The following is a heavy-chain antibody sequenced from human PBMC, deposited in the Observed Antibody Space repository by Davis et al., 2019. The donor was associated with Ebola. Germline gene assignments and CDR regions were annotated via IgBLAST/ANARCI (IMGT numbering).Heavy chain of an antibody. CDR3: ARAGKNDY. J-gene: IGHJ4*02. Sequence: AASVKVSCKASVGTFSSYAISWVRQAPGQGLEWMGRIIPILGIANYAQKFQGRVTITADKSTSTAYMELSSQRSEDTAVYYCARAGKNDYWGQGTLVTVSS. CDR1: VGTFSSYA. V-gene: IGHV1-69*04. CDR2: IIPILGIA.